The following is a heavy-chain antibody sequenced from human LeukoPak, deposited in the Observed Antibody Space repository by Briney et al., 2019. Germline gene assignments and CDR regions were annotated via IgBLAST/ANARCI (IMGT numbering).Heavy chain of an antibody. J-gene: IGHJ5*02. D-gene: IGHD1-1*01. CDR2: IYYSGST. CDR1: GGSISSGSYS. Sequence: SQTLSLTCTVSGGSISSGSYSWSWIRQPPGKGLECIGYIYYSGSTNYNPSLKSRVTMSVDTSKNQFSLSLSSVTAADTAVYYCARAKLRNWFDPWGQGTLVTVSS. V-gene: IGHV4-61*01. CDR3: ARAKLRNWFDP.